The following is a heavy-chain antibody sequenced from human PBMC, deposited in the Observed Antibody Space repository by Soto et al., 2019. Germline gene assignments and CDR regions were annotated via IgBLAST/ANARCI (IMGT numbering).Heavy chain of an antibody. D-gene: IGHD1-1*01. J-gene: IGHJ4*02. CDR2: ISAYNGNT. CDR1: GYTFTSYG. V-gene: IGHV1-18*01. Sequence: QVQLVQSGAEVKKPGASVKVSCKASGYTFTSYGISWVRQAPGQGLEWMGWISAYNGNTNYAQKLQGRVIMTTDTARSTAYVELRNFRAADAAVYSCARGAGNWNGNFDYWGQGTLVTVSS. CDR3: ARGAGNWNGNFDY.